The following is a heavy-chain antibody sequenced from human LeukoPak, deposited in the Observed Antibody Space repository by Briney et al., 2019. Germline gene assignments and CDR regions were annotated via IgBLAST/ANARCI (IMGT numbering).Heavy chain of an antibody. CDR3: ARQEIAAASQVMDV. J-gene: IGHJ6*02. CDR2: IQNDESKT. CDR1: GFAFSAYG. D-gene: IGHD6-13*01. V-gene: IGHV3-30*02. Sequence: PGGSLRLSCAASGFAFSAYGMHWVRRAPGKGLEWVAYIQNDESKTHYTDSVKGRFTISRDISKSTLYLQMNRLRAEDTAVYYCARQEIAAASQVMDVWGQGTTVTVSS.